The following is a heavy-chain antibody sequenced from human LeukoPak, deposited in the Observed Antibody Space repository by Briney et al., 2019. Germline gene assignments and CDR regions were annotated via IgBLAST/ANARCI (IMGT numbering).Heavy chain of an antibody. D-gene: IGHD2-15*01. CDR2: IYTSGST. CDR3: ARRSQPKYCSGGSCYLNWFDP. Sequence: SETLSLTCTVSGGSISSYYWSWIRQPAGKGLEWIGRIYTSGSTNYNPSLKSRVTISVDTSKNQFSLKLSSVTAADTAVYYCARRSQPKYCSGGSCYLNWFDPWGQGTLVTVSS. CDR1: GGSISSYY. J-gene: IGHJ5*02. V-gene: IGHV4-4*07.